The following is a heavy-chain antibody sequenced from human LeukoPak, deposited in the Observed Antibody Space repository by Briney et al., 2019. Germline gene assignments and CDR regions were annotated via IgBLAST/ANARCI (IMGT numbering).Heavy chain of an antibody. CDR3: AADLNYYDSSGSGDY. V-gene: IGHV1-58*02. J-gene: IGHJ4*02. CDR1: GFTFTSSA. D-gene: IGHD3-22*01. CDR2: IVVGSGNT. Sequence: SVKVSCKASGFTFTSSAMQWVRQARGQRLERIGWIVVGSGNTNYAQKFQERVTITRDMSTSTAYMELTSLRSEDTAVYYCAADLNYYDSSGSGDYWGQGTLVTVSS.